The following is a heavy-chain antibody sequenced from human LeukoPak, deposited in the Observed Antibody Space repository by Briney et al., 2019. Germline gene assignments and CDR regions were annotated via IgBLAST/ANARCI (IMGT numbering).Heavy chain of an antibody. CDR3: ARDNTMVRGDTFGY. CDR2: ISAYNGNT. V-gene: IGHV1-18*01. CDR1: GYTFTSYG. Sequence: ASVKVSCKAFGYTFTSYGITWVRQAPGQGLEWMGWISAYNGNTNYAQNLQGRVTMTTDTSTSTAYMELRSLRSDDTAVYYCARDNTMVRGDTFGYWGQGTLVTVSS. J-gene: IGHJ4*02. D-gene: IGHD3-10*01.